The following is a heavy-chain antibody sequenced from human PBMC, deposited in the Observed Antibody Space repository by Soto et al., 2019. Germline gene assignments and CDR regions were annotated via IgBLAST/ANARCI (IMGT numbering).Heavy chain of an antibody. CDR2: IYYSGST. V-gene: IGHV4-39*01. D-gene: IGHD3-22*01. Sequence: QLQLQESGPGLVKPSETLSLTCTVSGGSISTSSYYWGWIRQPPGKGLEWIGSIYYSGSTYYNPSLKSRVTISVDTSKNQFSLKLSSVPAADTAVYYCARDYDRSGDYWGQGTLVTVSS. CDR1: GGSISTSSYY. CDR3: ARDYDRSGDY. J-gene: IGHJ4*02.